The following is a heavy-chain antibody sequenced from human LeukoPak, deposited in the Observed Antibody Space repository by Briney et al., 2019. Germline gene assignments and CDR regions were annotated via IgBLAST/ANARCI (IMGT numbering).Heavy chain of an antibody. D-gene: IGHD2-21*01. CDR3: AKFLPTHIVVANYYFDY. CDR2: ISGSGGST. CDR1: GFTFSCYA. Sequence: GGSLRLSCAASGFTFSCYAMSWVRQAPGKGLEWVSAISGSGGSTYYADSVKGRFTISRDNSKNTLYLQMNSLRAEDTAVYYCAKFLPTHIVVANYYFDYWGQGTLVTVSS. J-gene: IGHJ4*02. V-gene: IGHV3-23*01.